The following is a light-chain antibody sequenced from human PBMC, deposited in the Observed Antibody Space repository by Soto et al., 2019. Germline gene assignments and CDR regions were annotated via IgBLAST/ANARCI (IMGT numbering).Light chain of an antibody. CDR1: QNIGSD. V-gene: IGKV3-15*01. CDR3: QQYNIWSLYT. Sequence: EIVMTQSPATLSVSPGDTATLFCRASQNIGSDLAWFQLKPGQAPRLLIYAAASRAIGIPGKFSGSGSRIEFSLTISSLQSEDSAYYYCQQYNIWSLYTFGQGTYLQIK. J-gene: IGKJ2*01. CDR2: AAA.